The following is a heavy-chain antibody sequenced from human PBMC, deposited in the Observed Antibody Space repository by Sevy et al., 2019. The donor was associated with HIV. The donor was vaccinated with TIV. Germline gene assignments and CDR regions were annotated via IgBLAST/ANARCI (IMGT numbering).Heavy chain of an antibody. V-gene: IGHV3-21*01. CDR3: GRDAQEPGRRYYYYYMDV. J-gene: IGHJ6*03. D-gene: IGHD1-26*01. CDR2: ISSSSSYI. CDR1: GFTFSSYS. Sequence: GGSLRLSCAASGFTFSSYSMNWVRQAPGKGLEWVSSISSSSSYIYYADSVKGRFTISRDNAKNSLYLQMNSLRAEDAAVYYCGRDAQEPGRRYYYYYMDVWGKGTTVTVSS.